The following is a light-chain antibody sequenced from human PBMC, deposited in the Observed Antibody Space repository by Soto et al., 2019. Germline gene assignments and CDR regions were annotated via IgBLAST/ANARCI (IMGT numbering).Light chain of an antibody. J-gene: IGLJ3*02. Sequence: QSALTQPRSVSGSPGQSVTISCTGTSSDVGGYNYVSWYQQHPGKAPKLMIYDVSKRPSGVPDRFSGSKSGNTASLTSSGLQAEDEADYYCCSYAGSYTRWVFGGGTKVTVL. CDR2: DVS. CDR1: SSDVGGYNY. V-gene: IGLV2-11*01. CDR3: CSYAGSYTRWV.